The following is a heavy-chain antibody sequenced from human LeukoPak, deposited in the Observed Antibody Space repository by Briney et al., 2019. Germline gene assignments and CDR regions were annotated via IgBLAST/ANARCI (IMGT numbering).Heavy chain of an antibody. CDR1: SGSISSSDYY. J-gene: IGHJ6*03. D-gene: IGHD2-15*01. Sequence: PSEXLSLTCTVSSGSISSSDYYWGWLRQPPGKGLEWIGTIYYSGSAYYSPSLKSRVTISVDPSKSQFSLNLNSLTAADTAAYYCARLTTGFCSGGSCYSDHYYFYMDVWDKGTTVTVSS. CDR2: IYYSGSA. V-gene: IGHV4-39*01. CDR3: ARLTTGFCSGGSCYSDHYYFYMDV.